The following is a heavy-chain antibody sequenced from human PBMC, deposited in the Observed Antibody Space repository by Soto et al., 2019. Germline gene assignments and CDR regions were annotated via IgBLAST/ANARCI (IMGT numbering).Heavy chain of an antibody. J-gene: IGHJ4*02. Sequence: EVQLLESGGGLVQPGGSLRLSCAASGFTFSSYAMSWVRQAPGKGLEWVSAISGSGGSTYYADSVKGRFTISRDNSKNTLYLQMNRLRAEDTAVYYCAKGHLAVEVLGHFDYWGQGTLVTVSS. D-gene: IGHD6-19*01. CDR2: ISGSGGST. CDR3: AKGHLAVEVLGHFDY. CDR1: GFTFSSYA. V-gene: IGHV3-23*01.